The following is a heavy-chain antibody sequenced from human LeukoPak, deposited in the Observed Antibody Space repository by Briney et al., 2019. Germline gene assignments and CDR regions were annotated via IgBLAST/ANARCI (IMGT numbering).Heavy chain of an antibody. CDR1: GFTVSSSY. CDR2: IYSGGST. CDR3: ARVAFRSSSYISGIDY. V-gene: IGHV3-53*01. J-gene: IGHJ4*02. D-gene: IGHD6-6*01. Sequence: PGRSLRLSCSASGFTVSSSYMSWVRHAPGKGLEWVSVIYSGGSTYYADSVKSRFTISRDNSKNTLYLQMNSLRIEDTAVYYCARVAFRSSSYISGIDYWGQGTLVTVSS.